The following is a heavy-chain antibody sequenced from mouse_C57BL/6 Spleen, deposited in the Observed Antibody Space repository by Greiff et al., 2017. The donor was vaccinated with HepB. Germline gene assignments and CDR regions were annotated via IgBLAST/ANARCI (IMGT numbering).Heavy chain of an antibody. Sequence: EVKVVESGGGLVKPGGSLKLSCAASGFTFSSYAMSWVRQTPEKRLEWVATISDGGSYTYYPDNVKGRFTISRDNAKNNLYLQMSHLQSEDTAMYYCARDYGSSYDAMDYWGQGTSVTVSS. D-gene: IGHD1-1*01. CDR3: ARDYGSSYDAMDY. CDR2: ISDGGSYT. J-gene: IGHJ4*01. CDR1: GFTFSSYA. V-gene: IGHV5-4*01.